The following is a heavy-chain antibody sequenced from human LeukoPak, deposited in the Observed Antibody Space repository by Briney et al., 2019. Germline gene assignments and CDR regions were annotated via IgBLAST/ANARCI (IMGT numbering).Heavy chain of an antibody. D-gene: IGHD5-24*01. V-gene: IGHV4-34*01. Sequence: SETLSLTCAVYGGSSSGYYWSWIRQPPGKGLEWIGEINHSGSTNYNPSLKSRVTISVDTSKTQFSLKLSSVTAADTAVYYCARSRLHPIIFDYWGQGTLVTVSS. CDR1: GGSSSGYY. CDR3: ARSRLHPIIFDY. CDR2: INHSGST. J-gene: IGHJ4*02.